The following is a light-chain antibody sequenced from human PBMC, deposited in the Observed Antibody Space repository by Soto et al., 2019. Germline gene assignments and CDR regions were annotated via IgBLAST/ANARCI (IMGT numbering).Light chain of an antibody. CDR1: SSDVGGYNY. Sequence: QSALTQPASVSGSPGQSITISCTGTSSDVGGYNYVSWYQQHPGKAPKLMIYEVSNRPSGVSNRVSGSKSGTTASLTISGLQAEDEADYYCSSYTSSSTLVVFGGGTKVTVL. V-gene: IGLV2-14*01. CDR2: EVS. CDR3: SSYTSSSTLVV. J-gene: IGLJ2*01.